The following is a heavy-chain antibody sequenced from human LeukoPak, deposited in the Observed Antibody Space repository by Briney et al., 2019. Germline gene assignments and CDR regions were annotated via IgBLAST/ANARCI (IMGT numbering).Heavy chain of an antibody. J-gene: IGHJ4*02. CDR1: GYTFTSYG. Sequence: SVKVSCKASGYTFTSYGISWVRQAPGQGLEWMGWISAYNGNTNYAQKLQGRVTMTTDTSTSTAYMELRSLRSDDTAVYYCARGSTYYYDSSGYTDFDYWGQGTLVTVSS. D-gene: IGHD3-22*01. CDR3: ARGSTYYYDSSGYTDFDY. V-gene: IGHV1-18*01. CDR2: ISAYNGNT.